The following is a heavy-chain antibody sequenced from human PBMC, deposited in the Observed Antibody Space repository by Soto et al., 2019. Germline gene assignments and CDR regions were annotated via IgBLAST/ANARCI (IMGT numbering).Heavy chain of an antibody. D-gene: IGHD5-18*01. CDR3: ARSPPGTAMVIVAY. CDR1: GGSISSSSYY. V-gene: IGHV4-39*01. Sequence: SETLSLTCTVSGGSISSSSYYWGWIRQPPGKGQEWIGSIFYSGSTYYNQSLKSRVTISVDTSKNQFSLKLGSVTAADTSVFFCARSPPGTAMVIVAYWGQGTLVTVSS. CDR2: IFYSGST. J-gene: IGHJ4*02.